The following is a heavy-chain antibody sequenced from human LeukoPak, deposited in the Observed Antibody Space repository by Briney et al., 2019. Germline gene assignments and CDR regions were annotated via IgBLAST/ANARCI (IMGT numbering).Heavy chain of an antibody. J-gene: IGHJ6*02. Sequence: GRSLRLSCAASGFTFDDYAMNWVRQAPGKGLVWVSCINSDGSSTTYADSVKGRFTISRDNAKNTLYLQMNSLRAEDTAVYYCARGRHIVVAIDYYGMDVWGRGTTVTVSS. CDR3: ARGRHIVVAIDYYGMDV. CDR1: GFTFDDYA. D-gene: IGHD2-15*01. V-gene: IGHV3-74*01. CDR2: INSDGSST.